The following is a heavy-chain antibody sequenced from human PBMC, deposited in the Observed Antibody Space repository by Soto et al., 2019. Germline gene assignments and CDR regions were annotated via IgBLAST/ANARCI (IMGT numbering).Heavy chain of an antibody. D-gene: IGHD3-10*01. J-gene: IGHJ3*02. CDR1: GFTFSSYS. CDR3: ARASGIGVFDI. V-gene: IGHV3-21*01. Sequence: GSLRLSCAASGFTFSSYSMNWVRQAPGKGLEWVSSISSSSGYIYYADSVKGRFTISRDNAKNSLYLQMNSLRAEDTAVYYCARASGIGVFDIRGQGTMVTVSS. CDR2: ISSSSGYI.